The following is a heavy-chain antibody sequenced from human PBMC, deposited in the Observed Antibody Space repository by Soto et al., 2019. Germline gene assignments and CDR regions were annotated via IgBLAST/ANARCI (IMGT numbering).Heavy chain of an antibody. CDR1: GGSFSGYY. Sequence: SETLSLTCAVYGGSFSGYYWSWIRQPPGKGLEWIGEINHSGSTNYNPSLKSRVTISVDTSKNQFSLKLSSVTAADTAVYYCARDLSRIAAAGTKPQFDPWGQGTLVTVSS. D-gene: IGHD6-13*01. J-gene: IGHJ5*02. CDR3: ARDLSRIAAAGTKPQFDP. CDR2: INHSGST. V-gene: IGHV4-34*01.